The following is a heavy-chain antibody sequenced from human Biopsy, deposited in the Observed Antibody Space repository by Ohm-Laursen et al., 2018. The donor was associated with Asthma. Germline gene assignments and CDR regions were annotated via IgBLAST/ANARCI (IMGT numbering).Heavy chain of an antibody. CDR2: IIPIFETA. CDR3: AGDVSYGSGGSEV. J-gene: IGHJ6*02. V-gene: IGHV1-69*13. D-gene: IGHD3-10*01. CDR1: GDSFSSYA. Sequence: SVKVSCKASGDSFSSYAINWVRQAPGQGLEWMGGIIPIFETAHYAPTFRGRITITADESTSTSYMVLSSLRSEDTAVYYCAGDVSYGSGGSEVWGQGTMVTVSS.